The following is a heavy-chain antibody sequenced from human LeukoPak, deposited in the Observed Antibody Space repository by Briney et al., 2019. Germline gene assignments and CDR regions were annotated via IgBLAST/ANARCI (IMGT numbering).Heavy chain of an antibody. V-gene: IGHV2-70*11. CDR3: TRMSTFCSGGSCYPNAFDI. CDR2: IDWDEDK. CDR1: GFSLSTSGMC. J-gene: IGHJ3*02. D-gene: IGHD2-15*01. Sequence: SGPALVKPTQTLTLTCTFSGFSLSTSGMCVTWIRQPPGKALEWLARIDWDEDKYYSRSLKTRLTISKDTSENQVVLTLTNMDPVDTATYYCTRMSTFCSGGSCYPNAFDIWGQGTKVTVSS.